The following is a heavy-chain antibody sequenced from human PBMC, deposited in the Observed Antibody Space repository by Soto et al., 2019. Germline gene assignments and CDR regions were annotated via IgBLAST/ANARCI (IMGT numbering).Heavy chain of an antibody. V-gene: IGHV1-2*02. Sequence: QVQLVQSGAEVKKPGASVKVSCKPFGYSFTAYYIHWVRQAPGQGLECLGWVDPRSGATKYAQRFQGRVIMTRDTSVHTVYMEWSGLTSDDTAVYYCATDDYVAYAFWGQGTLVTVST. CDR2: VDPRSGAT. J-gene: IGHJ4*01. CDR1: GYSFTAYY. D-gene: IGHD4-17*01. CDR3: ATDDYVAYAF.